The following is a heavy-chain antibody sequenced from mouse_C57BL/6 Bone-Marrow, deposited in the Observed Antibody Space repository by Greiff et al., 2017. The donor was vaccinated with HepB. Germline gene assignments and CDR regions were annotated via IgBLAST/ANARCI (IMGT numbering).Heavy chain of an antibody. V-gene: IGHV5-9*01. Sequence: EVQGVESGGGLVKPGGSLKLSCAASGFTFSSYTMSWVRQTPEKRLEWVATISGGGGNTYYPDSVKGRFTISRDNAKNTLYLQMSSLRSEDTALYYCAREQLRLFAYWGQGTLVTVSA. D-gene: IGHD3-2*02. CDR3: AREQLRLFAY. J-gene: IGHJ3*01. CDR1: GFTFSSYT. CDR2: ISGGGGNT.